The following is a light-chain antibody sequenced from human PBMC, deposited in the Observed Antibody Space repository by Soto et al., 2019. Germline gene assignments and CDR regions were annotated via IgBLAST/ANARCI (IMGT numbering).Light chain of an antibody. CDR1: SSDIGSYNH. Sequence: QSSLAEPASVSGSPGESITISCSGTSSDIGSYNHVAWYQQFPGKSPKLMIYAVSDRPPGVSDRFSGSKSGITASLTISGLQTEEEADYYCISYTDRQSYLFGTGTKVTVL. CDR2: AVS. CDR3: ISYTDRQSYL. J-gene: IGLJ1*01. V-gene: IGLV2-14*03.